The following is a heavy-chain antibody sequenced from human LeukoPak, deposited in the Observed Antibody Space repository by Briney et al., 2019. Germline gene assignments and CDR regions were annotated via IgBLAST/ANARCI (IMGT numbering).Heavy chain of an antibody. Sequence: QAGGSLRLSCAASGLTFSGSCIHWVRQAAGKGLEWLGRIGRQGDSDATRYAASLKGKFTISRVDSRNTAYLQMNSLKTEDTAVYYCAGDYNFLTGLNYWGQGTLVTVSS. CDR1: GLTFSGSC. J-gene: IGHJ4*02. CDR2: IGRQGDSDAT. D-gene: IGHD3-9*01. V-gene: IGHV3-73*01. CDR3: AGDYNFLTGLNY.